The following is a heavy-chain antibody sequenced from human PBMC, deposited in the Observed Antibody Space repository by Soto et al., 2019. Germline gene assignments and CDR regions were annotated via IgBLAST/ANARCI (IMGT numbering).Heavy chain of an antibody. J-gene: IGHJ5*02. CDR1: RGSISSYY. V-gene: IGHV4-4*07. Sequence: SETLSLTCTVSRGSISSYYWSWIRQPAGKGLEWIGRIYTSGSTNYNPSLKSRVTMSVDTSKNQFSLKLSSVTAADTAVYYCAREYSSSWYGWFDPWGQGTLVTVSS. D-gene: IGHD6-13*01. CDR2: IYTSGST. CDR3: AREYSSSWYGWFDP.